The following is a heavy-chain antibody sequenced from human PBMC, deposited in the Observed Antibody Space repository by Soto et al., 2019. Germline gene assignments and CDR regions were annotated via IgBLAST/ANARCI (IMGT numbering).Heavy chain of an antibody. Sequence: QVQLQESGPGLVKPSQTLSLTCTVSGGSISSGGYYWSWIRQHPGRGLEWIGYIYYSGSTYYNPSLTSRVTISVDTSKNQFSLKLSSVTAADTAVYYCARGGAAAATRDYYYYYGMDVWGQGTTVTVSS. CDR1: GGSISSGGYY. CDR2: IYYSGST. D-gene: IGHD6-13*01. J-gene: IGHJ6*02. V-gene: IGHV4-31*03. CDR3: ARGGAAAATRDYYYYYGMDV.